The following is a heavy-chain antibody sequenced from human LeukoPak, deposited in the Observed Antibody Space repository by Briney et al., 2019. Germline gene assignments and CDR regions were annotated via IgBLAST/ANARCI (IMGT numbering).Heavy chain of an antibody. Sequence: GRSLRLSCAASGFTFSSYAMHWVRQAPGKGLEWVAVISYDGRNKYYTDSVKGRFTISRDNSKNTLYLQMNSLRAQDTAVYYCARDFFHDILTGNQPYYFDYWGQGTLVTVSS. V-gene: IGHV3-30*04. CDR2: ISYDGRNK. CDR3: ARDFFHDILTGNQPYYFDY. J-gene: IGHJ4*02. D-gene: IGHD3-9*01. CDR1: GFTFSSYA.